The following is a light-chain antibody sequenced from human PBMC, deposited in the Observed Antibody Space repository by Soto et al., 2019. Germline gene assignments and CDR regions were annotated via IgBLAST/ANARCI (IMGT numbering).Light chain of an antibody. CDR1: QSISSY. Sequence: ENQMTDSPSSLSASVGDRVTITCRASQSISSYLNWYQQKPGKAPKLLINAASTLRSGVPSRFSGSGSGTDFTLTIDSLQPEDFATYYCQQSYNSPFNFGPGTKVD. CDR2: AAS. V-gene: IGKV1-39*01. J-gene: IGKJ3*01. CDR3: QQSYNSPFN.